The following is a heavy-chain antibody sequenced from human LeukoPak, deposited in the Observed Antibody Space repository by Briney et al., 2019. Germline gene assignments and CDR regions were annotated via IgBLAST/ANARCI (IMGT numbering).Heavy chain of an antibody. Sequence: GGSLRISCAASGFTFSSYAMSWLRQAPGKGLEWVSPISASRDNTYYADSPKSPFTISRDNAKNTLYLQMNRLRDEETAVYYCAKSRPPDGYKFDYWGQGTLVTVSS. V-gene: IGHV3-23*01. D-gene: IGHD5-24*01. J-gene: IGHJ4*02. CDR3: AKSRPPDGYKFDY. CDR2: ISASRDNT. CDR1: GFTFSSYA.